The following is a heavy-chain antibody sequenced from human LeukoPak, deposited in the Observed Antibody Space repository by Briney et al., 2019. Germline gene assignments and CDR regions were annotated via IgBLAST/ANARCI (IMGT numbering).Heavy chain of an antibody. CDR3: ARDRGVFSGSYPLYSFDY. V-gene: IGHV3-30*03. J-gene: IGHJ4*02. CDR2: ISYDGSNK. Sequence: GGSLRLSCAASGFTFSSYGMHWVRQAPGKGLEWVAVISYDGSNKYYADSVKGRFTISRDNAENSLYLQMNSLRAEDTAVYYCARDRGVFSGSYPLYSFDYWGQGTLVTVSS. CDR1: GFTFSSYG. D-gene: IGHD1-26*01.